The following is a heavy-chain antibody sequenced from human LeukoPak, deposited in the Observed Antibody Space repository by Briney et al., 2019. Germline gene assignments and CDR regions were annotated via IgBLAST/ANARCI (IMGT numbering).Heavy chain of an antibody. CDR2: ISGSGGTA. CDR3: AKGDAVTAIFPLDY. V-gene: IGHV3-23*01. Sequence: GGSLRLSCAASGFTFSTYAMNWVRQAPGKGLERVSGISGSGGTAYYADSVQGRFTISRDNSKKTVFLQMNSLRAEDTAVYYCAKGDAVTAIFPLDYWSQGTLVIVSS. CDR1: GFTFSTYA. J-gene: IGHJ4*02. D-gene: IGHD2-21*02.